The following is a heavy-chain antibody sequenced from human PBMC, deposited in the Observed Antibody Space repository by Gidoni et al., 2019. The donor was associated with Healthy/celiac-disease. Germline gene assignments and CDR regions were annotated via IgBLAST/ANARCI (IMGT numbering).Heavy chain of an antibody. CDR2: INAGNGNT. CDR3: ARDRVVPAAMGFDY. J-gene: IGHJ4*02. D-gene: IGHD2-2*01. V-gene: IGHV1-3*01. CDR1: GYTFTSYA. Sequence: QVQLVQSGAEVKKPGASVTVSCKASGYTFTSYAMHWVRQAPGQRLEWMGWINAGNGNTKYSQKFQGRVTITRDTSASTAYMELSSLRSEDTAVYYCARDRVVPAAMGFDYWGQGTLVTVSS.